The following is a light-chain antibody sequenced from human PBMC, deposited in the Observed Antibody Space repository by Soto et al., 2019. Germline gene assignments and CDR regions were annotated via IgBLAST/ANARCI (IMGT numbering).Light chain of an antibody. CDR3: SSYTSSSSLGV. V-gene: IGLV2-14*03. CDR2: DVS. J-gene: IGLJ1*01. CDR1: SSDVGGYNY. Sequence: SVLAQPVSVSGSPGQSITISCTGTSSDVGGYNYVSWYQHHPGKAPKLMIYDVSNRPSGVSNRFSGSKSGNTASLTISGLQADDEADYYCSSYTSSSSLGVFGTGTKVTVL.